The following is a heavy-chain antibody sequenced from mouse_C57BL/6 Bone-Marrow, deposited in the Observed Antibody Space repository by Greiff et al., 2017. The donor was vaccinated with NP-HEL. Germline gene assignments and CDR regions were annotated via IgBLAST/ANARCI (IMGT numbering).Heavy chain of an antibody. CDR1: GYTFTDYY. D-gene: IGHD1-1*01. CDR2: IYPGSGNT. J-gene: IGHJ2*01. V-gene: IGHV1-76*01. Sequence: QVQLQQSGAELVRPGASVKLSCKASGYTFTDYYINWVKQRPGQGLEWIARIYPGSGNTYYNEKFKGKATLTAEKSSSTAYMQLSSLTSEDSAVYFCARAGYYGSSLDYWGQGTTLTAAS. CDR3: ARAGYYGSSLDY.